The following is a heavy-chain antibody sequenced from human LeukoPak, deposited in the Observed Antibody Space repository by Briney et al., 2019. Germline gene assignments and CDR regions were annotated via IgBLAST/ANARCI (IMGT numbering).Heavy chain of an antibody. Sequence: GGSLRLSCAASGFTFSSYEMNWVRQAPGKGLEWVSYISSSGSTIYYADSVKGRFTISRDNAKNSLYLQMNSLRAEDTAVYYCASRTKRYYDFWSGYSDYYYYYYMDVWGKGTTVTVSS. J-gene: IGHJ6*03. CDR1: GFTFSSYE. V-gene: IGHV3-48*03. D-gene: IGHD3-3*01. CDR3: ASRTKRYYDFWSGYSDYYYYYYMDV. CDR2: ISSSGSTI.